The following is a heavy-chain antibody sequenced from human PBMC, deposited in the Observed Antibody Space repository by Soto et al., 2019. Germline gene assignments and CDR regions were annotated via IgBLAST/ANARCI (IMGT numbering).Heavy chain of an antibody. CDR3: ARVREQWLVPGGMDV. Sequence: QVQLVESGGGVVQPGRSLRLSCAASGFTFSSYGMHRVRQAPGKGLEWVAVIWYDGSNKYYADSVKGRFTISRDNSKNTLYLQMNSLRAEDTAVYYCARVREQWLVPGGMDVWGQGTTVTVSS. CDR1: GFTFSSYG. D-gene: IGHD6-19*01. J-gene: IGHJ6*02. V-gene: IGHV3-33*01. CDR2: IWYDGSNK.